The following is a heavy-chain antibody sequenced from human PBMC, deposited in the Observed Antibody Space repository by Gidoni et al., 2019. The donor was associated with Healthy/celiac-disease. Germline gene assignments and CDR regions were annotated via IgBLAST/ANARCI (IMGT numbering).Heavy chain of an antibody. CDR3: TTGYYDILTGYYDYYGMDV. J-gene: IGHJ6*02. CDR1: GFPFSNAW. CDR2: IKSKTDGGTT. V-gene: IGHV3-15*01. Sequence: EVQLVESGGGLVKPGGSLRLSCAASGFPFSNAWMSWVRQAPGKGLEWVGRIKSKTDGGTTDYAAPVKGRFTISRDDSKNTLYLQMNSLKTEDTAVYYCTTGYYDILTGYYDYYGMDVWGQGTTVTVSS. D-gene: IGHD3-9*01.